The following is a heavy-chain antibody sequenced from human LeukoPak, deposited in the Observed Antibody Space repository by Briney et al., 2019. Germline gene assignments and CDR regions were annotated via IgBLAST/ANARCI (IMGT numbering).Heavy chain of an antibody. CDR1: GDFITAYY. D-gene: IGHD3-10*01. CDR2: VYYSGST. V-gene: IGHV4-59*12. J-gene: IGHJ6*03. Sequence: KPSETLSLTCTVSGDFITAYYWSWIRQPPGKGLEWIGYVYYSGSTEYNPSLRSRVTISVDTSKNQFSLKLSSVTAADTAVYYCAASKKYGSGSYYVYYMDVWGKGTTVTISS. CDR3: AASKKYGSGSYYVYYMDV.